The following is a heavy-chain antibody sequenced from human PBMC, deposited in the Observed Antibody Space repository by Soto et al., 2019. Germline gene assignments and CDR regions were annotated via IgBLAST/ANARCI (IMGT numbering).Heavy chain of an antibody. V-gene: IGHV1-69*04. Sequence: GASVKVSCKASGGTFSSYTISWVRQAPGQGLEWMGRIIPILGIANYAQKSQGRVTITADKSTSTAYMELSSLRSEDTAVYYCARDIFPNLGIFGAPGWFDPWGQGTLVTVSS. CDR3: ARDIFPNLGIFGAPGWFDP. CDR2: IIPILGIA. D-gene: IGHD3-3*01. CDR1: GGTFSSYT. J-gene: IGHJ5*02.